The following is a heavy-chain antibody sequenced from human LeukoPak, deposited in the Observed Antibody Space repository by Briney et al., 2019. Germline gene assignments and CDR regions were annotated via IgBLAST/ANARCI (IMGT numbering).Heavy chain of an antibody. CDR2: IYRIGNT. J-gene: IGHJ1*01. CDR3: AGRGQRYFRD. Sequence: SETLSLTYSVSGDSISSDYWSWIRQPPAKGLEWIGYIYRIGNTDYNPSLKSRVTISLDTSKNQLSLNLTSVTAADTAVYYCAGRGQRYFRDWGQGTLVTVSS. V-gene: IGHV4-4*08. CDR1: GDSISSDY.